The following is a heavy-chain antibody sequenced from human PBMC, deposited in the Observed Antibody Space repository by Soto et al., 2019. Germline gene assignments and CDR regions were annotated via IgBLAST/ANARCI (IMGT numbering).Heavy chain of an antibody. CDR3: AVGAQGP. CDR1: GFTFSSYG. CDR2: ISYDGSNK. V-gene: IGHV3-30*03. Sequence: XESLRLSCAASGFTFSSYGMHWVRQAPGKGLEWVAVISYDGSNKYYADSVKGRFTISRDNSKNTLYLQMNSLRAEDTAVYYCAVGAQGPWGQGTTVTVSS. J-gene: IGHJ6*02.